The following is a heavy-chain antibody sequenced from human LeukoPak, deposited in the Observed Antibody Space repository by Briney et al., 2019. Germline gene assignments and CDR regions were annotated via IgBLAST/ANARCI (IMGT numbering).Heavy chain of an antibody. CDR1: GFTFSSYG. J-gene: IGHJ4*02. CDR3: AKSGKSDRNDFFTTKQKQLDY. V-gene: IGHV3-30*18. D-gene: IGHD3-3*01. Sequence: PGRSLRLSCAASGFTFSSYGMHWVRQAPGKGLEWVAVISYDGSNKYYADSVKGRFTISRDNSKNTLYLQMNSLRAEDTAVYYCAKSGKSDRNDFFTTKQKQLDYWGQGTLLTVSS. CDR2: ISYDGSNK.